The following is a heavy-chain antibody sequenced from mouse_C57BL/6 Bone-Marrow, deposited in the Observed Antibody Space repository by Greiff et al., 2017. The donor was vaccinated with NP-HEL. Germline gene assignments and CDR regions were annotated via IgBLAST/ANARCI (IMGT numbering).Heavy chain of an antibody. CDR2: IHPNSGST. CDR3: ARVTTVRFDD. J-gene: IGHJ2*01. CDR1: GYTFTSYW. Sequence: QVQLKQPGAELVKPGASVKLSCKASGYTFTSYWMHWVKQRPGQGLEWIGMIHPNSGSTNYNEKFKSKATLTVDKSSSTAYMQLSSLTSEDSAVYYCARVTTVRFDDWGQGTTLTVSS. V-gene: IGHV1-64*01. D-gene: IGHD1-1*01.